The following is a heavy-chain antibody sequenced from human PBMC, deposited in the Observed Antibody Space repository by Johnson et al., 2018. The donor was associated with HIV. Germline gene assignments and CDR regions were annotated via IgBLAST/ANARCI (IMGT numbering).Heavy chain of an antibody. D-gene: IGHD3-10*01. Sequence: EVQLVESGGGLVQPGRSLRLSCTASGFTFGDYAMSWVRQAPWKGLEWVGFIRSKAYGGTTEYAASVKGRFTISRDDSKSIAYLQMNSLKTEDTAVYYCTRRVPGPLWGFDIWGQGTMVTVSS. CDR2: IRSKAYGGTT. CDR3: TRRVPGPLWGFDI. CDR1: GFTFGDYA. V-gene: IGHV3-49*04. J-gene: IGHJ3*02.